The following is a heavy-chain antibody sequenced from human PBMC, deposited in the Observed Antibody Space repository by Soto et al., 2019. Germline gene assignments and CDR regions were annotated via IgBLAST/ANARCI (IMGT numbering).Heavy chain of an antibody. V-gene: IGHV1-18*01. CDR3: AREGSSSSYYYYGMDV. J-gene: IGHJ6*02. CDR2: ISAYNGNT. CDR1: GYTFTSYG. D-gene: IGHD6-6*01. Sequence: GASVKVSCKASGYTFTSYGISWVRQAPGQGLEWMGWISAYNGNTNYAQKLQGRVTMTTDTSTSTAYMELRSLRSDDTAVYYCAREGSSSSYYYYGMDVWGQGTTVTVSS.